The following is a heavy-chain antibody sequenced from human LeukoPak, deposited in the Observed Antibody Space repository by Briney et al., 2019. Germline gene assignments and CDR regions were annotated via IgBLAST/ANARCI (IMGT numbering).Heavy chain of an antibody. V-gene: IGHV1-24*01. CDR2: FDPEDGET. D-gene: IGHD1-26*01. CDR3: ATSSGELLGREFDY. CDR1: GYTLTVLS. J-gene: IGHJ4*02. Sequence: ASVKVSCKGSGYTLTVLSMHWVRQAPGKGLEWMGGFDPEDGETIYAEKFQGRVTMTEDTSIETAYMEPSSLRSEDTAVYYCATSSGELLGREFDYWGQGTLVTVSS.